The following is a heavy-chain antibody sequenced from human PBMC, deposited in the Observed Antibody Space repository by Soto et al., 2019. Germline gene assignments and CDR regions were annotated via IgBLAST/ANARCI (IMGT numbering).Heavy chain of an antibody. D-gene: IGHD3-22*01. CDR1: GFTFSRYA. Sequence: GGSLRLSCAASGFTFSRYAISWVRQAPGKGLEWVSAISGSGGSTYYADSVKGRFTISRDNSKNTLYLQMNSLRAEDTAVYYCAKDSASYYYDSSGHKPGGQGPLVTVSS. CDR2: ISGSGGST. V-gene: IGHV3-23*01. J-gene: IGHJ5*02. CDR3: AKDSASYYYDSSGHKP.